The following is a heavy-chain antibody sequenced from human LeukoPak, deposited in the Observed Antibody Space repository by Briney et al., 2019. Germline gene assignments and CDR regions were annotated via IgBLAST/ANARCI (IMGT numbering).Heavy chain of an antibody. V-gene: IGHV3-53*01. J-gene: IGHJ6*02. CDR2: IYSGGST. CDR1: GFTVSSNY. Sequence: GGSLRLSCAASGFTVSSNYMSWVRQAPGKGLEWVSVIYSGGSTYYADSVKGRFTISRDNSKNTLYLQMNSLRAEDTAVYYCANGPSYCSSTSCYSDYYYGMDVWGQGTTVTVSS. CDR3: ANGPSYCSSTSCYSDYYYGMDV. D-gene: IGHD2-2*01.